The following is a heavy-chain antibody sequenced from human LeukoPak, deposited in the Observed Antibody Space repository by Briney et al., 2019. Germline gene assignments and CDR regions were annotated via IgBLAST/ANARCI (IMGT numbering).Heavy chain of an antibody. CDR3: ARGRRRYYGSGNYDY. J-gene: IGHJ4*02. CDR2: IYYSGRT. V-gene: IGHV4-39*01. D-gene: IGHD3-10*01. Sequence: WIRQPPGKGLEWIGSIYYSGRTYYNSSLKSRVTISVDTSKNQFSLKLSSVTAADTAVYYCARGRRRYYGSGNYDYWGQGTLVTVSS.